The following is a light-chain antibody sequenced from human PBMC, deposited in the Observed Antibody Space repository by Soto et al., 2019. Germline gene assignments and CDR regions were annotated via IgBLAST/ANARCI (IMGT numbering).Light chain of an antibody. CDR3: QQQSDWPLI. V-gene: IGKV3-11*01. CDR2: DAS. CDR1: QNVSIS. J-gene: IGKJ4*01. Sequence: EIVLTQSPATLSLSPGERVTLSCRASQNVSISFAWYQQKPGLAPRLLIYDASNRAAGIPARFSGSGSGTDSTLTISSVEPADFAVYYCQQQSDWPLIFGGGTKVEIK.